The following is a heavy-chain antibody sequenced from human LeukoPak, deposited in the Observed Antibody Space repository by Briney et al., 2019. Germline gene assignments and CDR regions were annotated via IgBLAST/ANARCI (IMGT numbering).Heavy chain of an antibody. J-gene: IGHJ5*02. Sequence: GESLQISCQGSGYSFTTNWIGWVRQMPGKGLEWMGIIYPGDSDTRYSPSFQGQVTISADKSISTAYLQWSSLKASDTAMYYCARQEYCSGGSCYTWFDPWGQGTLVTVSS. CDR1: GYSFTTNW. CDR3: ARQEYCSGGSCYTWFDP. D-gene: IGHD2-15*01. V-gene: IGHV5-51*01. CDR2: IYPGDSDT.